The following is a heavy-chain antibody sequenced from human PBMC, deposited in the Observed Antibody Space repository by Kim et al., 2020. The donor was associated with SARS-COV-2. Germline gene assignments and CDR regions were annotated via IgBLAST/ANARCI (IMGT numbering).Heavy chain of an antibody. D-gene: IGHD3-16*01. CDR2: LSGSGSDT. V-gene: IGHV3-23*01. J-gene: IGHJ5*01. Sequence: GGSLRLSCAASGFSFRFYAMSWVRQAPGKRLEWVSSLSGSGSDTFYAESVKGRFTISRDNSKNAVFLQMDNLRPEDTALYYCAKNWGAYNTAYDSWGQGVLVSVSS. CDR3: AKNWGAYNTAYDS. CDR1: GFSFRFYA.